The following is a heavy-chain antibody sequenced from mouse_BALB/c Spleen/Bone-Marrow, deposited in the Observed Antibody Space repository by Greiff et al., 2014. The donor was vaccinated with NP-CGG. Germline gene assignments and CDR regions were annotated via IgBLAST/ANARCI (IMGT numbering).Heavy chain of an antibody. CDR3: ARHYGYVDAMDY. D-gene: IGHD1-2*01. CDR2: ITGGGTT. J-gene: IGHJ4*01. V-gene: IGHV5-6-5*01. Sequence: EVKLVESGGGLVKPGESLKFSCAASGITVSSYTMSWVRQTPEKRLEWVASITGGGTTYYPDSVKGRFTISRDNARNILYLQVSSLRSEDMAIYYCARHYGYVDAMDYWGQGTSVTVSS. CDR1: GITVSSYT.